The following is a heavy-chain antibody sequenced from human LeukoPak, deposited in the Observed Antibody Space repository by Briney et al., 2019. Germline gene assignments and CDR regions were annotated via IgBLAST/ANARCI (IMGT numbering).Heavy chain of an antibody. CDR2: INPNSGGT. D-gene: IGHD1-1*01. V-gene: IGHV1-2*06. J-gene: IGHJ4*02. Sequence: ASVKVSCKASGYTFTGYYMHWVRQAPGQGLEWMGRINPNSGGTNYAQKFQGRVTMTRDTSTSTAYMELSRLRSDDTAVYYCARSSTGTRGFDYWGQGTLVTVSS. CDR1: GYTFTGYY. CDR3: ARSSTGTRGFDY.